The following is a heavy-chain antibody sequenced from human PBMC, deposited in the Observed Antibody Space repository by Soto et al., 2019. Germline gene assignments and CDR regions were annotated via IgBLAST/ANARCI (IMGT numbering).Heavy chain of an antibody. J-gene: IGHJ6*02. CDR3: ARDWGYFDQVVGEYYYYGMDV. CDR2: ISAYNGNT. CDR1: GYTFTSYG. V-gene: IGHV1-18*01. D-gene: IGHD3-9*01. Sequence: ASVKVSCKASGYTFTSYGISWVRQAPGQGLEWMGWISAYNGNTNYAQKLQGRVTMTTDTSTSTAYMELRSLRSDDTAVYYCARDWGYFDQVVGEYYYYGMDVWGQGTTGTGSS.